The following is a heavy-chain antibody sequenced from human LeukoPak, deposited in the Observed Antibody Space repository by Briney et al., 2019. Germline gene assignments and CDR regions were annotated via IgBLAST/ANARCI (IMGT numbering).Heavy chain of an antibody. Sequence: ASVKVSCKAFGYTFTNYGISWVRQAPGQGLEWMGWISAYNGHTNSAQRLQGRVSLTTDTSTNTAYMELRSLRSDDTAVYYCARSAGYSYNYGENALDIWGQGTMVTVSS. V-gene: IGHV1-18*01. CDR3: ARSAGYSYNYGENALDI. CDR1: GYTFTNYG. D-gene: IGHD5-18*01. CDR2: ISAYNGHT. J-gene: IGHJ3*02.